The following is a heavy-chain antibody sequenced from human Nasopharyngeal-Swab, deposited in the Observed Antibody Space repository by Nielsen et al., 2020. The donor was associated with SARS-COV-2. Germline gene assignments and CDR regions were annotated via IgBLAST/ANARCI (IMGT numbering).Heavy chain of an antibody. CDR3: AKVRRIGAAKNDGFDI. V-gene: IGHV3-30*18. Sequence: WIRQPPGKGLEWVAVISYDGSNKYYADSVKGRFTISRDNSKNTLYLQMNSLRAEDTAIYYCAKVRRIGAAKNDGFDIWGRGTLVTVSS. D-gene: IGHD6-13*01. CDR2: ISYDGSNK. J-gene: IGHJ3*02.